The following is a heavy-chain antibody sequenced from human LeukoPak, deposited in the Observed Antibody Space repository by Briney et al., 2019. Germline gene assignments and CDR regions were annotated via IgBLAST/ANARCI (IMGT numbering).Heavy chain of an antibody. CDR3: ARASQLLFNY. D-gene: IGHD2-2*01. CDR1: GGSIGSGGYS. CDR2: IYHSGST. J-gene: IGHJ4*02. V-gene: IGHV4-30-2*01. Sequence: SQTLSLTCAVSGGSIGSGGYSWSWIRQPPGKGLEWIGYIYHSGSTYYNPSLKSRVTISVDRSKNQFSLKLSSVTAADTAVYYCARASQLLFNYWGQGTLVTVSS.